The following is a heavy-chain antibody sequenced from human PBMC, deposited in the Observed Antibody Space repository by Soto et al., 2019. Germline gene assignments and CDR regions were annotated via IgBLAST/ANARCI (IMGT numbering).Heavy chain of an antibody. CDR2: ISAYNGNT. CDR1: GYTFTSYG. J-gene: IGHJ3*02. Sequence: ASVKVSFKASGYTFTSYGISWVRQAPGQGLEWMGWISAYNGNTNYAQKLQGRVTMTTDPSTSTAYMELRSLRSDDTAVYYCGRPHLQLYAFDIWGQGTLVTVSS. D-gene: IGHD1-1*01. CDR3: GRPHLQLYAFDI. V-gene: IGHV1-18*01.